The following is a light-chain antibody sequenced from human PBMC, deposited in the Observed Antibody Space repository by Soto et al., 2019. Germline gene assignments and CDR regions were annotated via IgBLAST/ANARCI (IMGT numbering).Light chain of an antibody. CDR1: PDIRNS. CDR2: DAS. J-gene: IGKJ5*01. V-gene: IGKV1-33*01. Sequence: DIQMPQSPSSLSASVGDRVTITCQASPDIRNSLNWYQQKPGKAPKLLIYDASNLETGVPSRFSGSGSGTDFTFTISSLQPEAIAPYYCQQYDNLPITFGQGTRLEIK. CDR3: QQYDNLPIT.